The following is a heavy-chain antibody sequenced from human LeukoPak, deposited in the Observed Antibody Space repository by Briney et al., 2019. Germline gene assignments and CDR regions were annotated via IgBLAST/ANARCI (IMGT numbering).Heavy chain of an antibody. D-gene: IGHD3-16*01. V-gene: IGHV1-2*02. CDR3: ARGGPAIEGLDFFDY. Sequence: GASVKVSCKASGYTFTGYYMHWVRQAPGQGLEWMGWINPNSGGTNYAQKFQGRVTMTRDTSITTAYMELSRLRSDDTAVYYCARGGPAIEGLDFFDYWGQGTLVTVSS. CDR1: GYTFTGYY. J-gene: IGHJ4*02. CDR2: INPNSGGT.